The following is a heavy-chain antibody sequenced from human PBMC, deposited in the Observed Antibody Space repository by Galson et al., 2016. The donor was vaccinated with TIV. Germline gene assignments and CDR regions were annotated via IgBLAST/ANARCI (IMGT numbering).Heavy chain of an antibody. J-gene: IGHJ6*03. Sequence: SLRLSCAASGFTFGNNDMHWVRQATGKGLEWVSGIGTAGDTYYEGSVKGRFTISRENAKNSLYLQMNSLKAGDTAVYYCAREALFGYYYMDVWGKGTTVTVSS. D-gene: IGHD3-3*01. CDR2: IGTAGDT. V-gene: IGHV3-13*01. CDR3: AREALFGYYYMDV. CDR1: GFTFGNND.